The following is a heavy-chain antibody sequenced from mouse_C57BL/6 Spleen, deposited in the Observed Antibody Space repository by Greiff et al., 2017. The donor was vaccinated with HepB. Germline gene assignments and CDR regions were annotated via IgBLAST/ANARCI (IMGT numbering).Heavy chain of an antibody. Sequence: EVKLVESGPGMVKPSQSLSLTCTVTGYSITSGYDWHWIRHFPGNKLEWMGYISYSGSTNYNPSLKSRISITHDTSKNHFFLKLNSVTTEDTATYYCARGGAMMGTMDYWGQGTSVTVSS. J-gene: IGHJ4*01. CDR3: ARGGAMMGTMDY. V-gene: IGHV3-1*01. D-gene: IGHD2-3*01. CDR2: ISYSGST. CDR1: GYSITSGYD.